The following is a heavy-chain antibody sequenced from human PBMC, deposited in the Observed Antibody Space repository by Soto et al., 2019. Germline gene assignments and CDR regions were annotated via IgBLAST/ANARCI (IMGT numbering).Heavy chain of an antibody. Sequence: SETLSLTCTVSGDSISSSSYYWGWIRQPRGKRLERIGSIYYSGSTYYNPPLKSRMGISVDAANNQFSLKLSSVTAATTAVYYCAGQRYRYSYGLLDYWGQGTLVSVS. V-gene: IGHV4-39*01. J-gene: IGHJ4*02. CDR2: IYYSGST. D-gene: IGHD5-18*01. CDR1: GDSISSSSYY. CDR3: AGQRYRYSYGLLDY.